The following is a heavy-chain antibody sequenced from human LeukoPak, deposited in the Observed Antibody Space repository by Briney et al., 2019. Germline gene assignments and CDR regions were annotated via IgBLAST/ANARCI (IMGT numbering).Heavy chain of an antibody. V-gene: IGHV3-9*01. CDR2: ISWNSGYI. J-gene: IGHJ4*02. CDR1: GFTFDDYA. Sequence: GGSLRLSCAASGFTFDDYAMHWVRQAPGKGLEWVSGISWNSGYIGYADSVKGRFTMSRDNAKNSMLLQMNSLRAEDTAVYYCARADYGGNLFFDYWGQGALVTVSS. CDR3: ARADYGGNLFFDY. D-gene: IGHD4-23*01.